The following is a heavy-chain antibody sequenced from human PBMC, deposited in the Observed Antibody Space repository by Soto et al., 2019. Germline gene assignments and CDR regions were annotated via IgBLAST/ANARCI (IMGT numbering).Heavy chain of an antibody. CDR3: ARGGVITSSSDAFDI. CDR1: GGSISSYY. CDR2: IYYSGST. D-gene: IGHD3-10*01. J-gene: IGHJ3*02. V-gene: IGHV4-59*01. Sequence: LSLTCTVSGGSISSYYWSWIRQPPGKGLEWIGYIYYSGSTNYNPSLKSRVTISVDTSKNQFSLKLSSVTAADTAVYYCARGGVITSSSDAFDIWGQGTMVTVSS.